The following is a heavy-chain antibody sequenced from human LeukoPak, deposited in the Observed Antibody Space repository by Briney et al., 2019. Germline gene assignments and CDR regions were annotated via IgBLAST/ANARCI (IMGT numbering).Heavy chain of an antibody. Sequence: ASVKVSCKASGYTFTGYYMHWVRQAPGRGLEWMGWINPNSGGTNNAQKFQGRVTMTRDTSISTAYMELSSLRSEDTAVYYCARDVAAAGLDYWGQGTLVTVSS. D-gene: IGHD6-13*01. CDR3: ARDVAAAGLDY. V-gene: IGHV1-2*02. CDR1: GYTFTGYY. J-gene: IGHJ4*02. CDR2: INPNSGGT.